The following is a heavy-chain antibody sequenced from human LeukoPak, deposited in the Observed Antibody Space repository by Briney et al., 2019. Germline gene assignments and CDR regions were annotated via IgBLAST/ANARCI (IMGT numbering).Heavy chain of an antibody. CDR3: ARQLVGSYYGGDY. CDR2: IYPGDSDT. J-gene: IGHJ4*02. CDR1: GYSFTSYW. D-gene: IGHD1-26*01. Sequence: GASLKISFKGSGYSFTSYWIGWVRQMPAHGLEWMGIIYPGDSDTRYSPSFQGQVTISADKSISTAYLQWSSLKASDTAMYYCARQLVGSYYGGDYWGQGTLVTVSS. V-gene: IGHV5-51*01.